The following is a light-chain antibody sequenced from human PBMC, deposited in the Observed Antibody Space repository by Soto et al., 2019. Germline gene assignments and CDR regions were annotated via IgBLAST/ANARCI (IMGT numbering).Light chain of an antibody. CDR1: SGSIASNY. J-gene: IGLJ3*02. CDR2: EDN. V-gene: IGLV6-57*03. CDR3: QSYDSSNHLV. Sequence: NFMLTQPHSVSESPGKTVIISCTRSSGSIASNYVQWYQQRPGSAPTTVIYEDNQRPSGVPDRFSGSIDSSSNSASLTISGLKTEDEADYYCQSYDSSNHLVFGGGTKVTVL.